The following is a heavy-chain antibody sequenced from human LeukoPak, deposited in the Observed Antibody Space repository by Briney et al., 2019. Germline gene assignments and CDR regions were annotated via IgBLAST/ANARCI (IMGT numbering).Heavy chain of an antibody. V-gene: IGHV1-69*04. Sequence: GSSVKVSCKASGGTFSSYAISWVRQAPGQGLEWMGRIIPILGIANYAQKFQGRVTITADKSTSTAYMELSSLRSEDTAVYYCARVASWRGYNWFDPWGQGTLVTVSS. CDR1: GGTFSSYA. CDR3: ARVASWRGYNWFDP. D-gene: IGHD1-26*01. CDR2: IIPILGIA. J-gene: IGHJ5*02.